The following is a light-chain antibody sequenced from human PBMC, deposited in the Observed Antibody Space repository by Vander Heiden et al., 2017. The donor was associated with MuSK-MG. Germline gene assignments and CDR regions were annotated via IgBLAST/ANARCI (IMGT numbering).Light chain of an antibody. Sequence: EIVLTQSPATLALPRGERATLSCRASQSVSSYLAWYQQKPGQAPRLLIYDASNRATGIPARFSGSGSGTDFTLTISSLEPEDFAVYYCQQRSNWLWTFGQGTKVEIK. CDR2: DAS. CDR1: QSVSSY. CDR3: QQRSNWLWT. J-gene: IGKJ1*01. V-gene: IGKV3-11*01.